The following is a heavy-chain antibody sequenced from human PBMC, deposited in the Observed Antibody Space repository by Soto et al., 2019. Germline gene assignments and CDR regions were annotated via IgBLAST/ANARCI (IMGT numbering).Heavy chain of an antibody. J-gene: IGHJ6*02. CDR3: ARDPIHMTTVYLAGMDV. Sequence: QVQLVQSGAEVKKPGSSVKVSCKASGGTFSSYAISWVRQDPGQGLEWMGGIIPIFGTANYAQKIQGRVTITADEFKSTAYMELSSLRSEETDVYYCARDPIHMTTVYLAGMDVWGQGTTVTVS. CDR1: GGTFSSYA. V-gene: IGHV1-69*01. CDR2: IIPIFGTA. D-gene: IGHD4-17*01.